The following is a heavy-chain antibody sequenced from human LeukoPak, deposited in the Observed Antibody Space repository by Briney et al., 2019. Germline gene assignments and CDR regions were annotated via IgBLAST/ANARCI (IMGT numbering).Heavy chain of an antibody. CDR1: GGTFSSYA. CDR3: AMNNCSSTSCYYYYYGMGV. D-gene: IGHD2-2*01. J-gene: IGHJ6*02. V-gene: IGHV1-46*01. Sequence: ASVKVSCKASGGTFSSYAISWVRQAPGQGLEWMGIINPSGGSTSYAQKFQGRVTMTRDTSTSTVYMELSSLRSEDTAVYYCAMNNCSSTSCYYYYYGMGVWGQGTTVTVSS. CDR2: INPSGGST.